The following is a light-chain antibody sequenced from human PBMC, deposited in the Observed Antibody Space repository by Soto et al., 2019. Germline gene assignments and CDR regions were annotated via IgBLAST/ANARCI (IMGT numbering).Light chain of an antibody. CDR3: QKYNSAPLGA. V-gene: IGKV1-27*01. CDR2: AGS. CDR1: QGISNH. J-gene: IGKJ1*01. Sequence: DIEMTQSPSSLSASVGDRVTITCRASQGISNHLAWYQQKPGKAPKLLIYAGSTLQSGVPSRFSGSGSGTDFILTISRLQPEDFATYYCQKYNSAPLGAFGQGTKVEIK.